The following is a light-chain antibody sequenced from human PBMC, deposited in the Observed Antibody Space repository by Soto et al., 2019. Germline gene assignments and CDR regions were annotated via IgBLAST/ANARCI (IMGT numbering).Light chain of an antibody. CDR2: ATS. CDR3: QQYGSSPSIT. J-gene: IGKJ5*01. V-gene: IGKV3-20*01. CDR1: QSVDSTY. Sequence: EIVMTHSPATLSWXXGERATLSCRAIQSVDSTYLAWYQQKPDQSPRLLIYATSTRAAGIPDRFSGSGSGTDFTLTISRLEPEDFAVYYCQQYGSSPSITFGQGTRLEIK.